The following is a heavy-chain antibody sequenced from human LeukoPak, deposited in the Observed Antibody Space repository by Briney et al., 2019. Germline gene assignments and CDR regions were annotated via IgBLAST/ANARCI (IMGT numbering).Heavy chain of an antibody. V-gene: IGHV3-74*03. D-gene: IGHD1-1*01. CDR1: GFTFSSYW. CDR2: MNNDGSTT. J-gene: IGHJ3*02. Sequence: GGSLRLSCAASGFTFSSYWMHWVRQVPGKGLVWVSRMNNDGSTTTYADSVKGRFTISRDNAKNTQYLQMNRLRAEDTAVYYCARGVHPRNAFDIWGQGTMVTVSS. CDR3: ARGVHPRNAFDI.